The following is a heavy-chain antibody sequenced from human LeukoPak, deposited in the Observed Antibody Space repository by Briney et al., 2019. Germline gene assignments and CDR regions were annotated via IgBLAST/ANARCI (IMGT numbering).Heavy chain of an antibody. CDR1: GGSISSGSYY. V-gene: IGHV4-61*02. D-gene: IGHD3-22*01. Sequence: SETLSLTCTVSGGSISSGSYYWSWIRQPAGKGLEWIGRIYTSGSTNYNPSLKSRVTISVDTSKNQFSLKLSSVTAADTAVYYCAGHSPYYYDSRAFDIWGQGTMVTVSS. CDR2: IYTSGST. J-gene: IGHJ3*02. CDR3: AGHSPYYYDSRAFDI.